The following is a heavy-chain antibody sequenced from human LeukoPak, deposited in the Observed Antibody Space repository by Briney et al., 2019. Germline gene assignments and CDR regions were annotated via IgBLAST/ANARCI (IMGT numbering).Heavy chain of an antibody. Sequence: GGSLRLSCAASGFTFSSYGMHWVRQAPGKGLEWVAFIRYDGSNKYYADSVKGRFTISRGNSKNTLYLQMNSLRAEDTAVYYCAKGKDSDYYYYYMDVWGKGTTVTISS. CDR1: GFTFSSYG. CDR2: IRYDGSNK. V-gene: IGHV3-30*02. J-gene: IGHJ6*03. CDR3: AKGKDSDYYYYYMDV.